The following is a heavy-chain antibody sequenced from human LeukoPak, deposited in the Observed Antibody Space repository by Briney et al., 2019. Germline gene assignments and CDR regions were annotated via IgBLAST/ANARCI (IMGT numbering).Heavy chain of an antibody. CDR1: GFTFSSCS. Sequence: GGSLRLSCAASGFTFSSCSMNWVRQAPGKGLEWVSSITRSSIYIYYADSVKGRFTISRDNAKNSLFLQMNSLRAEDTAVYFCARARYDSSGYYPLGDYWGQGTLVTVSS. CDR3: ARARYDSSGYYPLGDY. D-gene: IGHD3-22*01. V-gene: IGHV3-21*01. CDR2: ITRSSIYI. J-gene: IGHJ4*02.